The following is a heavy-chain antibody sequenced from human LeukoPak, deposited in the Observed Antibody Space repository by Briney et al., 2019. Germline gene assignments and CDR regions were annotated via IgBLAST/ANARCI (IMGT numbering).Heavy chain of an antibody. Sequence: PGGSLRLSCAASGFTFSSYAMSWVRQAPGKGLGWVSAISGSGGSTYYADSVKGRFTISRDNSKNTLYLQMNSLRAEDTAVYYCAKDQGGWEHREFDYWGQGTLVTVSS. V-gene: IGHV3-23*01. CDR1: GFTFSSYA. CDR3: AKDQGGWEHREFDY. J-gene: IGHJ4*02. D-gene: IGHD4-23*01. CDR2: ISGSGGST.